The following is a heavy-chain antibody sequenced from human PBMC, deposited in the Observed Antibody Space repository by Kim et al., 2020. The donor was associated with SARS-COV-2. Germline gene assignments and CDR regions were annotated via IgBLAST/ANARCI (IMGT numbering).Heavy chain of an antibody. Sequence: GGSLRLSCAASRFRFSDYGMHWVRQAPGKGLEWVAFISYDGNHKYYAASVKGRFTISKDNLKHTLYLQMNSLRDEDTSVYYCAKDYCSSASCYGSYYYFYGMDVWGQGTTVTVSS. CDR1: RFRFSDYG. V-gene: IGHV3-30*18. CDR2: ISYDGNHK. D-gene: IGHD2-2*01. CDR3: AKDYCSSASCYGSYYYFYGMDV. J-gene: IGHJ6*02.